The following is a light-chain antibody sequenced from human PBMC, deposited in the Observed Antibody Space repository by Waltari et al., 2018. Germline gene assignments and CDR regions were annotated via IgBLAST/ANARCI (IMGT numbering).Light chain of an antibody. J-gene: IGLJ3*02. CDR2: ENH. CDR3: QSSDSSTWV. V-gene: IGLV6-57*01. CDR1: SGSIASNY. Sequence: NFMLTQPHSVSGSPGKTVTISCTRSSGSIASNYVQWCQQRPGTPPTTLIYENHQRPPGVPDRFSGSIDSSSNSASLTLSQLKTEDEADYYCQSSDSSTWVFGGGTKLTVL.